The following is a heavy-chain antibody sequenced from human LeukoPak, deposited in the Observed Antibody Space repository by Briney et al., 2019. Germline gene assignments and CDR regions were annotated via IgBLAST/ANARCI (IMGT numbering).Heavy chain of an antibody. J-gene: IGHJ4*02. Sequence: ASVKVSCKASGYTFTSYDINWVRQATGQGLEWMGWMNPNSGNTGYAQKFQGRVTITRNTSISTAYMELSSLRSEDTAVYYCARRGLRYSSSWYVTYYFDYWGQGTLVTVSS. CDR3: ARRGLRYSSSWYVTYYFDY. V-gene: IGHV1-8*03. CDR2: MNPNSGNT. D-gene: IGHD6-13*01. CDR1: GYTFTSYD.